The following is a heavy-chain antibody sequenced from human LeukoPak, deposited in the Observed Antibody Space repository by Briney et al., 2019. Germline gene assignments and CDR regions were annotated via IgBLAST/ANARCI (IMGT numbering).Heavy chain of an antibody. CDR2: INHSGST. CDR3: ARGVVLRYFDWLLYQYYFDY. D-gene: IGHD3-9*01. Sequence: SETLSLTCAGYGGSFSGYYWSWIRQPPGKGLEWIGEINHSGSTNYNPSLKSRVTISVDTSKNQFSLKLSSVTAADTAVYYCARGVVLRYFDWLLYQYYFDYWGQGTLVTVSS. J-gene: IGHJ4*02. CDR1: GGSFSGYY. V-gene: IGHV4-34*01.